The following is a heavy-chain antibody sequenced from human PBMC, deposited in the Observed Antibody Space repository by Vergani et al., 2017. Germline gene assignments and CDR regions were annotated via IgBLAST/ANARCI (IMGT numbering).Heavy chain of an antibody. Sequence: VQLVESGGGLVKPGGSLRLSCEASGFTFSSYAMSWVRQAPGKGLEWVSAISGSGGSTYYADSVKGRFTISRDNSKNTLYLQMNSLRAEDTAVYYCAKSSESYSSGWSFDYWGQGTLVTVSS. CDR1: GFTFSSYA. J-gene: IGHJ4*02. CDR2: ISGSGGST. D-gene: IGHD6-19*01. V-gene: IGHV3-23*04. CDR3: AKSSESYSSGWSFDY.